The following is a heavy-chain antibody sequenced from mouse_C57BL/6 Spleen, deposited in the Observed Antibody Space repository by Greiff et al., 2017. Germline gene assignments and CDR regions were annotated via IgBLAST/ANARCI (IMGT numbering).Heavy chain of an antibody. Sequence: VQLQQSGAELARPGASVKLSCKASGYTFTSYGISWVKPRTGQGLEWIGEIYPRSGNTYYNEKFKGKDTLTADKSSSTAYMELRSLTSEDSAVYYGARITTVVARYYFDYWGQGTTLTVSS. CDR1: GYTFTSYG. V-gene: IGHV1-81*01. CDR2: IYPRSGNT. J-gene: IGHJ2*01. D-gene: IGHD1-1*01. CDR3: ARITTVVARYYFDY.